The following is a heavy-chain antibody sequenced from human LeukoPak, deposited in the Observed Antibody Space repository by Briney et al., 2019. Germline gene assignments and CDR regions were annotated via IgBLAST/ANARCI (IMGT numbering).Heavy chain of an antibody. CDR2: ISSNGGST. CDR1: GFTFSSYA. J-gene: IGHJ4*02. Sequence: GGSLRLSCAASGFTFSSYAMHWVRQAPGKGLEYVSAISSNGGSTYYANSVKGRFTISRDNSKNTLYLQMGSPRAEDMAVYYCARDSPNYGIHDYWGQGTLVTVSS. CDR3: ARDSPNYGIHDY. V-gene: IGHV3-64*01. D-gene: IGHD4-17*01.